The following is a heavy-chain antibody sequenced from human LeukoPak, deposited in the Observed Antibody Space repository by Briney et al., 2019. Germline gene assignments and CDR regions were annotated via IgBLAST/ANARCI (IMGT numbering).Heavy chain of an antibody. J-gene: IGHJ4*02. D-gene: IGHD1-26*01. CDR3: ARHQVGAVDY. V-gene: IGHV4-59*08. CDR1: GGSISSYY. Sequence: SETLSLTCTVSGGSISSYYWSWIRQPPGKGLEWIGYIYYSGSTNYNPPLKSRVTISVDTSKNQFSLKLSSVTAADTAVYYCARHQVGAVDYWGQGTLVTVSS. CDR2: IYYSGST.